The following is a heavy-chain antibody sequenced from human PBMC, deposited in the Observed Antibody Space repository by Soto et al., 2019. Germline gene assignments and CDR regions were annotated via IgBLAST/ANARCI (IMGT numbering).Heavy chain of an antibody. D-gene: IGHD6-19*01. V-gene: IGHV3-7*03. CDR3: ARDKDGSGWSSYFDY. Sequence: EVQLVESGGGLVQPGGSLRLSCAASGFTFSSYWMSWVRQAPGKGLEGVANIKQDGSEKYYVDSVKGRFTISRDNAKNSLYLQMNSLRAEDTAVYYCARDKDGSGWSSYFDYWGQGTLVTVSS. CDR1: GFTFSSYW. J-gene: IGHJ4*02. CDR2: IKQDGSEK.